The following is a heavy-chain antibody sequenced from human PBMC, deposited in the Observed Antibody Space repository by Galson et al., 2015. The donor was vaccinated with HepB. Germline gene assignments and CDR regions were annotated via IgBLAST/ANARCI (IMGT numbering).Heavy chain of an antibody. D-gene: IGHD3-10*01. CDR1: GGTFSSYA. Sequence: SVKVSCKASGGTFSSYAISWVRQAPGQGLEWMGGIIPIFGTANYAQKFQGRVTITADESTSTAYMELSSLRSEDTAVYYCARRNPSITMVQGVNNWFDPWGQGTLVTVSS. CDR2: IIPIFGTA. J-gene: IGHJ5*02. CDR3: ARRNPSITMVQGVNNWFDP. V-gene: IGHV1-69*13.